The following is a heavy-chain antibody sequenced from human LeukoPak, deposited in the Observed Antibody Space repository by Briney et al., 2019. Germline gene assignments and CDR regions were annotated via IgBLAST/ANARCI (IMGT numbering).Heavy chain of an antibody. Sequence: GGSLRLSCAASGFTFSNAWMSWVRQAPGKGLEWVGRINSKTDGGTTDYAAPVKGRFTISRDDSKNTLYLQMNSLKTEDTAVYYCTTVRLRSFYTWGQGTLVTVSS. CDR2: INSKTDGGTT. J-gene: IGHJ5*02. CDR3: TTVRLRSFYT. D-gene: IGHD3-10*01. CDR1: GFTFSNAW. V-gene: IGHV3-15*01.